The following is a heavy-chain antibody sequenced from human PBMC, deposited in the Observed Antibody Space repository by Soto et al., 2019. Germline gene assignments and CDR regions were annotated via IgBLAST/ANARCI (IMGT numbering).Heavy chain of an antibody. CDR3: AREAISSSSKNYYYYGMDV. Sequence: TGPGPEEPSETLSLTCAVSGGSISSGGYSWSWIRQPPGKGLEWIGYIYHSGSTYYNPSLKSRVTISVDRSKNQFSLKLSSVTAADTAVYYCAREAISSSSKNYYYYGMDVWGQGTTVTVSS. D-gene: IGHD6-13*01. CDR1: GGSISSGGYS. J-gene: IGHJ6*02. CDR2: IYHSGST. V-gene: IGHV4-30-2*01.